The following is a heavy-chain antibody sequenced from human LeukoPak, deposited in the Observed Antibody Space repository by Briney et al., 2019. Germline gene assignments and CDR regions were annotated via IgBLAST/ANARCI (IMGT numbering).Heavy chain of an antibody. CDR1: GFTFSSYW. Sequence: GGSLRLSCAASGFTFSSYWMSWVRQAPGKGLEWVANIKQDGSEKYYVDSVKGRFTISRDNAKTSLYLQMNSLRAEDTAVYYCARERPGYSSRWFDPWGQGTLVTVSS. CDR2: IKQDGSEK. J-gene: IGHJ5*02. CDR3: ARERPGYSSRWFDP. V-gene: IGHV3-7*01. D-gene: IGHD6-13*01.